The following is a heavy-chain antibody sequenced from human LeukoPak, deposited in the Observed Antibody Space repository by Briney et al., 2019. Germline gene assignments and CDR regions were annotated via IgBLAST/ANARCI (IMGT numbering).Heavy chain of an antibody. V-gene: IGHV4-59*01. CDR1: GGSISSYY. J-gene: IGHJ4*02. CDR2: IYYSGST. Sequence: PSETLSLTCTVSGGSISSYYWSWIRQPPGKGLEWIGYIYYSGSTNYNPSLKSRVTISVDTSKNQFSLKLSSVTAADTAVYYCARAEYSSSWSTEKFYFDYWGQGTLVTVSS. CDR3: ARAEYSSSWSTEKFYFDY. D-gene: IGHD6-13*01.